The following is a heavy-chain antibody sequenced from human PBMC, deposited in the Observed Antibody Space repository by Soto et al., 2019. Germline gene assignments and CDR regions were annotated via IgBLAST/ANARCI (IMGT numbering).Heavy chain of an antibody. V-gene: IGHV4-4*02. J-gene: IGHJ4*02. D-gene: IGHD5-12*01. CDR1: GGSISSSNW. CDR3: ARRHDGYRRSGDFDY. Sequence: PSETLSLTCAVSGGSISSSNWWSWVRQPPGKGLEWILEIYHSGSTNYNPSLKSRVTISVDTSKNQFSLKLSSVTAADTAVYYCARRHDGYRRSGDFDYWGQGTLVTVSS. CDR2: IYHSGST.